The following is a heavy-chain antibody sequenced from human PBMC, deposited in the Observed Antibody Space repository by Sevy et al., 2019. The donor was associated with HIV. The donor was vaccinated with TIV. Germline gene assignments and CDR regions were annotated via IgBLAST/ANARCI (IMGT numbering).Heavy chain of an antibody. CDR1: GLTFSSYA. D-gene: IGHD6-19*01. J-gene: IGHJ4*02. V-gene: IGHV3-30-3*01. CDR2: TSYDGSKE. CDR3: ARCLSGSGRYPPDNYFDS. Sequence: GGSLRLSCAASGLTFSSYAMHWVRQAPGKGLEWVAVTSYDGSKEFYADSVKGRFTISRDNSKNTLYLHMNSLRAEDTAVYYCARCLSGSGRYPPDNYFDSWGQGTLVTVSS.